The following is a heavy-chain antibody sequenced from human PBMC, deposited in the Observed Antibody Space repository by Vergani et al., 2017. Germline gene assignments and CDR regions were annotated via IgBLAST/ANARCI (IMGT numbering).Heavy chain of an antibody. Sequence: EVQLLESGGGLVKPGGSLRLSCAASGFTFSSYSMNWVRQAPGKGLEWVSSISSSSSYIYYADSVKGRFTISRDNAKNTLYLQMNSLRAEDTAVYYCAKDIGGQLSYMDVWGKGTTVTVSS. D-gene: IGHD6-6*01. CDR3: AKDIGGQLSYMDV. CDR2: ISSSSSYI. V-gene: IGHV3-21*01. CDR1: GFTFSSYS. J-gene: IGHJ6*03.